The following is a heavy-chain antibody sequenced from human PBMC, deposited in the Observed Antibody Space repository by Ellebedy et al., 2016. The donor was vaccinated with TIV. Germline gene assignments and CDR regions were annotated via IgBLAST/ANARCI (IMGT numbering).Heavy chain of an antibody. CDR3: AKTRHGSGWYYFAY. J-gene: IGHJ4*02. CDR2: ITGGGSNT. Sequence: GESLKISXAASGFTFDSYAMNWVRQAPGKGLEWVSGITGGGSNTHYADSVRGRFTISRDNSRNSLFLQMNSLRVEDTAVYYCAKTRHGSGWYYFAYWGQGALVTVSS. D-gene: IGHD6-19*01. CDR1: GFTFDSYA. V-gene: IGHV3-23*01.